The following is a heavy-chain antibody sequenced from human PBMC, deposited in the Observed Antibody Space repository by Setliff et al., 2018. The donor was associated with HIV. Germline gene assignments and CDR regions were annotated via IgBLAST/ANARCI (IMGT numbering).Heavy chain of an antibody. CDR1: GGSISSKSYY. V-gene: IGHV4-39*07. J-gene: IGHJ3*02. D-gene: IGHD3-3*01. Sequence: PSETLSLTCTVSGGSISSKSYYWGWIRQPPGKGLEWIGSIYYSGNTDYNPSLKSRVTISIDTSKNQFSLKLSSVTAADTAIYYCARVPRITTLRNAFDIWGQGTMVTVSS. CDR2: IYYSGNT. CDR3: ARVPRITTLRNAFDI.